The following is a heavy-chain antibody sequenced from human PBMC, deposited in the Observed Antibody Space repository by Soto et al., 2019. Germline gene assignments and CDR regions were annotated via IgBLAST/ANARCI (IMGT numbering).Heavy chain of an antibody. Sequence: SETLSLTCTVSGGSVSSGSYYWSWIRQPPGKGLEWIGYIYYSGSTNYNPSLKSRVTISVDTSKNQFSLKLSSVTAADTAVYYCARGGTRGAYYYYYGMDVWGQGTTVTVSS. J-gene: IGHJ6*02. D-gene: IGHD1-1*01. CDR2: IYYSGST. CDR3: ARGGTRGAYYYYYGMDV. V-gene: IGHV4-61*01. CDR1: GGSVSSGSYY.